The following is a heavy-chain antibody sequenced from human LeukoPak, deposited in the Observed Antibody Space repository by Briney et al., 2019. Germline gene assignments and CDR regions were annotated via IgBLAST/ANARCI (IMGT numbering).Heavy chain of an antibody. CDR3: ARLPLYCSGGSCYYFYYYMDV. D-gene: IGHD2-15*01. CDR1: GYTFTDYY. V-gene: IGHV1-69*13. CDR2: IIPIFGTA. J-gene: IGHJ6*03. Sequence: SVRVSCKASGYTFTDYYLHWVRQAPGQGLEWMGRIIPIFGTANYAQKFQGRVTITADESTSTTYMELSSLRSEDTAVYYCARLPLYCSGGSCYYFYYYMDVWGKGTTVTVSS.